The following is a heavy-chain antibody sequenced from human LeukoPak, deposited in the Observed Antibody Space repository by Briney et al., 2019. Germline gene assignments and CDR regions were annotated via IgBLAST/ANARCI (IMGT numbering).Heavy chain of an antibody. V-gene: IGHV3-33*01. J-gene: IGHJ6*02. CDR1: GFTFSSYG. CDR2: IWYDGSNK. D-gene: IGHD5-12*01. Sequence: QPGRSLRLSCAASGFTFSSYGMHWVRQAPGKGLEWVAVIWYDGSNKYYADSVKGRFTISRDNSKNTLYLQMNSLRAEDTAVYYCARDLSGHYYYGMDVWGQGTTVTVSS. CDR3: ARDLSGHYYYGMDV.